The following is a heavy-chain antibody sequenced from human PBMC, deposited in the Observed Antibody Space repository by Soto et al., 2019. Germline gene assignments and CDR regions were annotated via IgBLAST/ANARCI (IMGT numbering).Heavy chain of an antibody. CDR2: IKSKTDGGTT. CDR1: GFTFSNAW. CDR3: TTEKDYYDSSGYYYVLGYYGMDV. D-gene: IGHD3-22*01. V-gene: IGHV3-15*01. J-gene: IGHJ6*02. Sequence: PGESLKISCAASGFTFSNAWMSWVRQAPGKGLEWVGRIKSKTDGGTTDYAAPVKGRFTISRDDSKNTLYLQMNSLKTEDTAVYYCTTEKDYYDSSGYYYVLGYYGMDVWGQGTTVTVSS.